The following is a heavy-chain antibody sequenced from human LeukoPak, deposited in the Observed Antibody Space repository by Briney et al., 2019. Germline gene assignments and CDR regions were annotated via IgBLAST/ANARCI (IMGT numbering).Heavy chain of an antibody. D-gene: IGHD3-3*01. V-gene: IGHV1-2*02. J-gene: IGHJ3*02. CDR2: INPNSGGT. CDR1: GYTFTGYY. Sequence: ASVKVSCKASGYTFTGYYMHWVRQAPGQGLEWMGWINPNSGGTNYAQKFQGRVTMTRDTSISTAYMELSRLRSDDTAVYYCARDITILGAFDIWGQGTMVTVSS. CDR3: ARDITILGAFDI.